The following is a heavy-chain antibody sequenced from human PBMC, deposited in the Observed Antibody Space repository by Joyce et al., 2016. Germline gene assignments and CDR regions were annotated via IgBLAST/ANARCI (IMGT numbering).Heavy chain of an antibody. CDR1: GDSVSSNSAA. CDR2: TDYRSKWYN. J-gene: IGHJ4*02. CDR3: ARAGYYHTSGYYYPNFDY. D-gene: IGHD3-22*01. V-gene: IGHV6-1*01. Sequence: QVQLQQSGPGLVKPSQTLSLTCAISGDSVSSNSAAWNWIRQSPSRGLEWRGRTDYRSKWYNDYAVYVKSRITINPDTPKNQFSLQLNSVTPEDAAVYYCARAGYYHTSGYYYPNFDYWGPGTLVTVSS.